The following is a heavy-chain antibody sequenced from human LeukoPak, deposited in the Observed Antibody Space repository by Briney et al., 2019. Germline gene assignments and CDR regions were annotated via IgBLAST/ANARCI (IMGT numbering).Heavy chain of an antibody. CDR2: IKQDESET. D-gene: IGHD3-10*01. CDR1: GFTFNNYW. Sequence: PGGSLRLSCAASGFTFNNYWMSWVRRAPGKGLEWVANIKQDESETYYVDSVKGRFTISRDNAKNSLYLQMNSLRAEDTAVYYCARGGAPGFYFDSWGQGTLVTVSS. V-gene: IGHV3-7*01. J-gene: IGHJ4*02. CDR3: ARGGAPGFYFDS.